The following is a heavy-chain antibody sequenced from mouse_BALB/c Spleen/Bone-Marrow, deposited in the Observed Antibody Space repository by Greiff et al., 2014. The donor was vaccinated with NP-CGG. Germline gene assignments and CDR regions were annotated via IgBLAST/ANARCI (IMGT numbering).Heavy chain of an antibody. CDR3: ARHYGYVDAMDY. Sequence: DVQLVESGGGLVKPGESLKFSCAASGITVSSYTMSWVRQTPEKRLEWVASITGGGTTYYPDSVKGRFTISRDNARNILYLRVSSLRSEDTAIYYCARHYGYVDAMDYWGQGTSVTVSS. V-gene: IGHV5-6-5*01. J-gene: IGHJ4*01. D-gene: IGHD1-2*01. CDR1: GITVSSYT. CDR2: ITGGGTT.